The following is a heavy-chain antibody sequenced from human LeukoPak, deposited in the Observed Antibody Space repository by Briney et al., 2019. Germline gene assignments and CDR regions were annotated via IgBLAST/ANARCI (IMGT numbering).Heavy chain of an antibody. V-gene: IGHV4-59*11. CDR1: GDSFRNQY. D-gene: IGHD3-10*01. Sequence: SETLSLTCTVSGDSFRNQYWSWIRQPPGKGLEWIGYIHYSGSTKNNPSLKSRVTISTDTSKNQVSLKLSSVTAADTAVYYCAREYSGSYPDYWGQGTLVTVSS. J-gene: IGHJ4*02. CDR2: IHYSGST. CDR3: AREYSGSYPDY.